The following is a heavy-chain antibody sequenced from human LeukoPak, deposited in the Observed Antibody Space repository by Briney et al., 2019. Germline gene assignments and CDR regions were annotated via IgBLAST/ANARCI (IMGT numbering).Heavy chain of an antibody. V-gene: IGHV1-18*01. CDR2: ISAYNGNT. D-gene: IGHD5-18*01. CDR3: ARGGIQLWLLAFDY. CDR1: GYTFTSYG. Sequence: ASVNVSCKASGYTFTSYGISWVRQAPGQGLEWMGWISAYNGNTNYAQNLQGRVTMTTDTSTSTAYMELRSLRSDDTAVYYCARGGIQLWLLAFDYWGQGTLVTVSS. J-gene: IGHJ4*02.